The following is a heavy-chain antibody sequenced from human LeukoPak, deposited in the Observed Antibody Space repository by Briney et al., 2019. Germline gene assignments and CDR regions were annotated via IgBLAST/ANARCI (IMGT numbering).Heavy chain of an antibody. Sequence: PGGSLRLSCAASGFTFSSYGMHWVRQAPGKGLEWVAVISYDGSNKYYADSVKGRFTISRDNSKNTLYLQMNSLRAEDTAVYYCAKDIEQWLVRIAFDIWGRGTMVTVSS. CDR1: GFTFSSYG. CDR3: AKDIEQWLVRIAFDI. V-gene: IGHV3-30*18. J-gene: IGHJ3*02. CDR2: ISYDGSNK. D-gene: IGHD6-19*01.